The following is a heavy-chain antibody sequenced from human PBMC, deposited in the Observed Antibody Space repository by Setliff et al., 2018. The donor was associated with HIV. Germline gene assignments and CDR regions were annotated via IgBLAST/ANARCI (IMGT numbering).Heavy chain of an antibody. D-gene: IGHD3-3*01. CDR2: IYTSGST. Sequence: SETLSLTCTVSGGSISGYYWSWIRQPPGKGLEWIGYIYTSGSTLYNPSLRSRLTMSVDTSKNQFSLELSSVTAADTAVYYCARDFLRSGYFDHWGQGKLVTVSS. CDR3: ARDFLRSGYFDH. CDR1: GGSISGYY. V-gene: IGHV4-4*09. J-gene: IGHJ4*02.